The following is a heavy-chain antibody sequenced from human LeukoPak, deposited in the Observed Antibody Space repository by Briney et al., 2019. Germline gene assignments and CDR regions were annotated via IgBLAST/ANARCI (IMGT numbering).Heavy chain of an antibody. CDR3: AREFTIFGVVTLGYYYYYMDV. CDR1: GDSISSSSYY. D-gene: IGHD3-3*01. CDR2: IYTSGST. V-gene: IGHV4-61*02. Sequence: SETLSLTCTVSGDSISSSSYYWSWIRQPAGKGLEWIGRIYTSGSTNYNPSLKSRVTMSVDTSKNQFSLKLSSVTAADTAVYYCAREFTIFGVVTLGYYYYYMDVWGKGTTVTVSS. J-gene: IGHJ6*03.